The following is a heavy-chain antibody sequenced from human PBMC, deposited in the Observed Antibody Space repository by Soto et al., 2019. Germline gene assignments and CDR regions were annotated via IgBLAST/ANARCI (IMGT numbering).Heavy chain of an antibody. CDR1: GYTFTSYA. CDR3: ARGKTGTRISWFDP. CDR2: INAGNGNT. J-gene: IGHJ5*02. D-gene: IGHD1-7*01. V-gene: IGHV1-3*01. Sequence: ASVKVSCKASGYTFTSYAMHWVRQAPGQRLEWMGWINAGNGNTKYSQKFQGRVTITRDTSASTAYMELSSLRSEDTAVYYCARGKTGTRISWFDPWGQGTLVTVSS.